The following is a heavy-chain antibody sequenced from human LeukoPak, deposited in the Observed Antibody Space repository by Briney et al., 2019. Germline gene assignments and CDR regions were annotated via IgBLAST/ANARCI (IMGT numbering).Heavy chain of an antibody. CDR3: ARSGYDSSGYYYGLADY. V-gene: IGHV1-46*01. J-gene: IGHJ4*02. D-gene: IGHD3-22*01. CDR2: INPSGGST. Sequence: ASVKVSCKASGYTFTSYYMHWVRQAPGQGLEWMGIINPSGGSTSYAQKFQGRVTMTRDTSTSTVYMELSSLRSEDTAVYYCARSGYDSSGYYYGLADYWGQGTLVTVSS. CDR1: GYTFTSYY.